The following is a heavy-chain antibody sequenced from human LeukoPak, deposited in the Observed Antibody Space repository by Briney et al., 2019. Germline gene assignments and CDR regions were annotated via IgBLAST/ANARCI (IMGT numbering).Heavy chain of an antibody. CDR1: GFTSSTYA. CDR3: VKNYHRGGSWPFNYDGVDS. J-gene: IGHJ3*02. V-gene: IGHV3-64D*06. D-gene: IGHD2-15*01. Sequence: GGSLTLSCSASGFTSSTYAMHWVRQAPGKGLEYVSAISSNGGSTYYADSVKGRFTISRDNSKNTLFLQMSSLRVEDTAVYYCVKNYHRGGSWPFNYDGVDSWGQGTKVTVSS. CDR2: ISSNGGST.